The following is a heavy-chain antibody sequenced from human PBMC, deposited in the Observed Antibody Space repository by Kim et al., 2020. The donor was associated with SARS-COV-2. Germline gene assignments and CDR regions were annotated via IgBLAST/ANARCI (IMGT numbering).Heavy chain of an antibody. J-gene: IGHJ4*02. V-gene: IGHV3-23*05. Sequence: YYAESVTGRFTISRDNPENTLYLQMNSLRAEDTAVYYCAKASFRGVTFDYWGQGTLVTVSS. D-gene: IGHD3-10*01. CDR3: AKASFRGVTFDY.